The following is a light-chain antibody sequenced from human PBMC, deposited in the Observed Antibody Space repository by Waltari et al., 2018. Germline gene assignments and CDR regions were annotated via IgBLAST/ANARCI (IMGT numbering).Light chain of an antibody. V-gene: IGLV2-11*01. J-gene: IGLJ3*02. Sequence: QSALTQPRSVSGSPGQSVTISCTGTASDVGDYNYVSWYQQHPGKAPQLVIFDVTKRPSGVRVPVSCSKPGHSASLTVSGRQAEDGADYCCCSYAGTWVFGGGTKLTVL. CDR1: ASDVGDYNY. CDR3: CSYAGTWV. CDR2: DVT.